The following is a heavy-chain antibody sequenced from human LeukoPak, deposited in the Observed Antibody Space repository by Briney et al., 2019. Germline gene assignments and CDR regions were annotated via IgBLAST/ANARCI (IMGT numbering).Heavy chain of an antibody. V-gene: IGHV3-23*01. CDR2: ISGSGGST. J-gene: IGHJ5*02. D-gene: IGHD6-13*01. CDR1: GFTFSSYA. CDR3: AKDGGSWGVGEGFDP. Sequence: GGSLRLSCAASGFTFSSYAMSWVRQAPGKGLEWVSAISGSGGSTYYADSVKGRFTISRDNSKNTLYLQMNSLRAEDTAVYYCAKDGGSWGVGEGFDPWGQGTLVTVSS.